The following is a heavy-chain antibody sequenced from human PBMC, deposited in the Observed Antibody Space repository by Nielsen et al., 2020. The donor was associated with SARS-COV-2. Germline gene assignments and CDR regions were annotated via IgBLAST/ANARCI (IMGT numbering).Heavy chain of an antibody. CDR3: ARDGPLDGDYNYYYYGMDV. V-gene: IGHV3-7*03. CDR2: IKQDGSEK. J-gene: IGHJ6*02. D-gene: IGHD4-17*01. Sequence: WIRQPPGKGLEWVANIKQDGSEKYYVDSVKGRFTISRDNAKNSLYLQMNSLRAEDTAVYYCARDGPLDGDYNYYYYGMDVWGQGTTVTVSS.